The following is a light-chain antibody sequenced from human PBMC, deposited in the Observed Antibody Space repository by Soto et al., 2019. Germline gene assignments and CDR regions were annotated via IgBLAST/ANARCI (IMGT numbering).Light chain of an antibody. CDR3: SSYAGNMNVI. CDR1: SSDVGGHNH. CDR2: ELS. J-gene: IGLJ2*01. Sequence: QSALTQPPSASGSPGQSVTISCTGSSSDVGGHNHVSWYQQHPGKAPKLMIYELSKRPSGVPGRFSGSKSVNTASLTVTGLQAEDEADYYCSSYAGNMNVIFGGGTKLTVL. V-gene: IGLV2-8*01.